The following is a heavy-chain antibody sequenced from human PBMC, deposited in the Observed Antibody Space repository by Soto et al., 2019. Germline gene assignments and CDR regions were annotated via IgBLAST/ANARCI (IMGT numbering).Heavy chain of an antibody. V-gene: IGHV3-21*01. CDR3: ARVDRDYGEGVVPDY. J-gene: IGHJ4*01. CDR1: GFTFSIYS. D-gene: IGHD4-17*01. Sequence: EVQLVESGGGLVKPGGSLRLSCAASGFTFSIYSMNWVRQAPGKGLEWFSSISGSGTYIHYAASVRGRFTISRDNTKSSLFLQMNSLGAEDTAIYYCARVDRDYGEGVVPDYWGHGTLVNVSA. CDR2: ISGSGTYI.